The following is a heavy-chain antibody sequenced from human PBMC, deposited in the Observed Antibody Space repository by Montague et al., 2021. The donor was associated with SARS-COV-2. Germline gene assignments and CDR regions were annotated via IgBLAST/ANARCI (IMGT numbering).Heavy chain of an antibody. D-gene: IGHD1-26*01. V-gene: IGHV4-39*01. J-gene: IGHJ5*02. CDR1: GDSMSGSNSY. CDR2: ISYTGST. Sequence: SETLSLTCTVSGDSMSGSNSYWDWIRQPPGKGLESIGSISYTGSTSYNASLKSRVTMSVDTSKNEFSLRLSSVTAPDTAVYYCARLYIQKTLVGASRRRWFDPWGQGTLVTVSS. CDR3: ARLYIQKTLVGASRRRWFDP.